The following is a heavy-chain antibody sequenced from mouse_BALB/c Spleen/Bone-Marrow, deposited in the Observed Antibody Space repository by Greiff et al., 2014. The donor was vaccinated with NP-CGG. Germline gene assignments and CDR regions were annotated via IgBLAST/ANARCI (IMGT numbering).Heavy chain of an antibody. J-gene: IGHJ1*01. D-gene: IGHD1-1*01. V-gene: IGHV1S81*02. Sequence: QVQLQQSGAELVKPGASVKLSCKASGYTFTSYYMYWVKQRPGQGLEWIGGINPSNGGTNFNEKFKSKATLTVDKSSSTAYMQLISLTSEDSAVYYCTRDHYYYGSSYWYLDVWGAGTTVTVSS. CDR2: INPSNGGT. CDR1: GYTFTSYY. CDR3: TRDHYYYGSSYWYLDV.